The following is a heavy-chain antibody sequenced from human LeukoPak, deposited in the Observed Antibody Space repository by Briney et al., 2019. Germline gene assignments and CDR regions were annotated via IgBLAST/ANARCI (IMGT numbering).Heavy chain of an antibody. CDR3: TTSGALLYYYYMDV. CDR2: IKSKTDSGTT. V-gene: IGHV3-15*01. J-gene: IGHJ6*03. CDR1: GFTFSNAW. D-gene: IGHD1-26*01. Sequence: GGSLRLSCAASGFTFSNAWMSWVRQAPGKGLEWVGRIKSKTDSGTTDYAAPVKGRFTISRDDSKNTLYLQMNSLKTEDTAVYYCTTSGALLYYYYMDVWGKGTTVTVSS.